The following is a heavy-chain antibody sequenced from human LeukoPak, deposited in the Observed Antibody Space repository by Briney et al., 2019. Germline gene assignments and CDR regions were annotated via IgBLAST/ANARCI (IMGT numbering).Heavy chain of an antibody. Sequence: SETLSLTCTVSGGSIRSSYYYWGWIRQPPGKGLEWIGSIYYSGSIYYNPSLKSRVTISVDTSKNQFSLRLSSVTAADTAVYYCARFGSGSPFDYWGQGALVTVSS. D-gene: IGHD3-10*01. J-gene: IGHJ4*02. CDR3: ARFGSGSPFDY. V-gene: IGHV4-39*01. CDR2: IYYSGSI. CDR1: GGSIRSSYYY.